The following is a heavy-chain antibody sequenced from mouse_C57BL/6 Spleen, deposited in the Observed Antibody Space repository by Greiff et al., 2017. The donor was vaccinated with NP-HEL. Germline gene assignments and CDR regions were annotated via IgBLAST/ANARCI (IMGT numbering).Heavy chain of an antibody. CDR1: GFTFSDYY. CDR3: ARDLEYYGSSYFDY. CDR2: INYDGSST. Sequence: EVMLVESEGGLVQPGSSMKLSCTASGFTFSDYYMAWVRQVPEKGLEWVANINYDGSSTYYLDSLKSRFIISRDNAKNILYLQMSSLKSEDTATYYCARDLEYYGSSYFDYWGQGTTLTVSS. D-gene: IGHD1-1*01. V-gene: IGHV5-16*01. J-gene: IGHJ2*01.